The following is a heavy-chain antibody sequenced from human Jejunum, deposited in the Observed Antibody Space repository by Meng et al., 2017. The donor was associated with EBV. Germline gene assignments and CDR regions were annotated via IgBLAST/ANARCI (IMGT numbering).Heavy chain of an antibody. CDR1: GGSFSDYY. J-gene: IGHJ5*02. CDR2: INHGGGA. Sequence: QVQLPQGGAGLLKPSETLSLTCAVYGGSFSDYYWTWIRQPPGKGLEWIGEINHGGGAIYNPSLKSRVTISVDTSKNQFSLKLSSVTAADTAVYYCARLGGYASGTYYPIDPWGQGTLVTVSS. CDR3: ARLGGYASGTYYPIDP. V-gene: IGHV4-34*01. D-gene: IGHD3-10*01.